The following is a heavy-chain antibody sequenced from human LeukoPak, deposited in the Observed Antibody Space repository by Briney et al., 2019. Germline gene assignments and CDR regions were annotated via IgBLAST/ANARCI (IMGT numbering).Heavy chain of an antibody. V-gene: IGHV1-69*13. Sequence: SVKVSCKASGYTFTSYGISWVRQAPGQGLEWMGGIIPIFGTASYAQKFQGRVTITADESTSTAYMELSSLRSEDTAVYYCARDTPPIAAAGTLNWFDPWGQGTLVTVSS. CDR3: ARDTPPIAAAGTLNWFDP. D-gene: IGHD6-13*01. J-gene: IGHJ5*02. CDR2: IIPIFGTA. CDR1: GYTFTSYG.